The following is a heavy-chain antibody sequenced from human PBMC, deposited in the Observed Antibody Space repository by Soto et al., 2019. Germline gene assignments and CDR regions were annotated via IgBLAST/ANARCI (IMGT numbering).Heavy chain of an antibody. Sequence: GASVKVSCKASGYTFTSYGISWVRQAPGQGLEWMGWISAYNGNTNYAQKLQGRVTMTTDTSTSTAYMELRSLRSDDTAVYHCARALVVPAAFYYYGMDVWGQGTTVTVSS. D-gene: IGHD2-2*01. CDR3: ARALVVPAAFYYYGMDV. CDR1: GYTFTSYG. CDR2: ISAYNGNT. J-gene: IGHJ6*02. V-gene: IGHV1-18*01.